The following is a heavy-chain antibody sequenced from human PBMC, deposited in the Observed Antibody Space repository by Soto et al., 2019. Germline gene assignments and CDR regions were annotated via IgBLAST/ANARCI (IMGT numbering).Heavy chain of an antibody. CDR1: GHTLTNYG. CDR2: INSHNGNS. V-gene: IGHV1-18*01. CDR3: VTPSFCSGGNCLYFFDN. D-gene: IGHD2-15*01. Sequence: ASVKFSCKASGHTLTNYGISWVRQAPGQGLEWMGWINSHNGNSDYAQKFQDRVTMTTDTSTSTAYMELRSLRYDDTAVYYCVTPSFCSGGNCLYFFDNWGQGTLVTVSS. J-gene: IGHJ4*02.